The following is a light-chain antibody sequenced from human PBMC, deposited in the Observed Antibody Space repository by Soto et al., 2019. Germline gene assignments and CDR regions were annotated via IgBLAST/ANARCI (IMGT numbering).Light chain of an antibody. Sequence: EIVLTQSPATLSLSPGERATLSCRASQSVSSYLAWYQQKPGQAPRLRIYDASTRATGIPARFSGSGSGTDFTLTISSLEPKDFAVCYCQQRCTALTFGGGTKLDIK. CDR3: QQRCTALT. V-gene: IGKV3-11*01. CDR2: DAS. J-gene: IGKJ4*01. CDR1: QSVSSY.